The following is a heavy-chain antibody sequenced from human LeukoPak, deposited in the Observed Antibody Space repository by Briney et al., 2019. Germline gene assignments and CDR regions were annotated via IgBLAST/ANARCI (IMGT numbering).Heavy chain of an antibody. V-gene: IGHV3-23*01. Sequence: GGSLRLSCAASGFTFSTYAMSWGRQAPGKGLEWVSAISGSGGSTYYADSVKGRFTISRDNSKNTLYLQMNSLRAEDTAVYYCAKEGGGSCYYFDYWGQGTLVTVSS. CDR1: GFTFSTYA. D-gene: IGHD2-15*01. J-gene: IGHJ4*02. CDR2: ISGSGGST. CDR3: AKEGGGSCYYFDY.